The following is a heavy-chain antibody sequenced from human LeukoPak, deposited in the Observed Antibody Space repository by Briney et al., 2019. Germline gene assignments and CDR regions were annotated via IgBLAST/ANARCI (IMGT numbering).Heavy chain of an antibody. CDR2: IKSKTDGGTT. Sequence: GGSLRLXCAASGFTFSNAWMSWVRQAPGKGLEWVGRIKSKTDGGTTDYAAPVKGRFTISRDDSKNTLYLQMNSLKTEDTAVYYCTTSGLTTVLLDAFDIWGQGTMVTVSS. CDR3: TTSGLTTVLLDAFDI. J-gene: IGHJ3*02. D-gene: IGHD4-17*01. V-gene: IGHV3-15*01. CDR1: GFTFSNAW.